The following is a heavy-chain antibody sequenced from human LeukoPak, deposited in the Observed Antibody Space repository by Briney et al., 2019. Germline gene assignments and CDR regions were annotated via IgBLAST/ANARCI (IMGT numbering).Heavy chain of an antibody. CDR2: IYYSGST. J-gene: IGHJ4*02. CDR1: GGSISSGGYY. CDR3: ARADCSSTSCLNDY. V-gene: IGHV4-31*03. Sequence: SETLSLTCTVSGGSISSGGYYWSWIRQHPGKGLEWIGYIYYSGSTYYNPSLKSRVTISVDTSKNQFSLKLSSVTAADTAVYYCARADCSSTSCLNDYWGQGTLVTVSS. D-gene: IGHD2-2*01.